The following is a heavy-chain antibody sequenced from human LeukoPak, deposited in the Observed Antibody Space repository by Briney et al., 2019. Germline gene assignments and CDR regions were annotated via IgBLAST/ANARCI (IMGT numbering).Heavy chain of an antibody. D-gene: IGHD3-22*01. V-gene: IGHV3-30-3*01. CDR3: ARAATYYYDSSGPFDY. Sequence: GGSLRLSCAASGVTFSSYAMHWVRQAPGKGLEWVAVISYDGSNKYYADSVKGRFTISRDNSKNTLYLQMNSLRAEDTAVYYCARAATYYYDSSGPFDYLGQGTLITVSS. CDR1: GVTFSSYA. J-gene: IGHJ4*02. CDR2: ISYDGSNK.